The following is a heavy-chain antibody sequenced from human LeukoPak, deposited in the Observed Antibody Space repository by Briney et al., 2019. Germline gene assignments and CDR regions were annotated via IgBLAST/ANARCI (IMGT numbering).Heavy chain of an antibody. D-gene: IGHD6-19*01. CDR1: GGSFSGYY. J-gene: IGHJ4*02. CDR2: INHSGST. Sequence: SETLSLTCAVYGGSFSGYYWSWIRQPPGKGLEWIGEINHSGSTNYNPSLKSRVTISVDTSKNQFSLKLSSVTAADTAVYYCARGDSSGYYYFEYWGQGTLVTVSS. CDR3: ARGDSSGYYYFEY. V-gene: IGHV4-34*01.